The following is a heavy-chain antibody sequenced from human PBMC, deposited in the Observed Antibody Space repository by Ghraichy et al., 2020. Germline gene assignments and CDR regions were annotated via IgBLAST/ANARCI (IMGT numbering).Heavy chain of an antibody. V-gene: IGHV5-51*01. CDR2: IYPGDSDT. J-gene: IGHJ4*02. D-gene: IGHD5-18*01. CDR3: ARHIAGYSYGVDY. Sequence: GESLNISCKGSGYSFTTYWIGWVRQMPGKGLEWMGIIYPGDSDTRYSPSFQGQVTISVDKSISTAYLQWSSLKASDTAMYYCARHIAGYSYGVDYWGQGTLVTVSS. CDR1: GYSFTTYW.